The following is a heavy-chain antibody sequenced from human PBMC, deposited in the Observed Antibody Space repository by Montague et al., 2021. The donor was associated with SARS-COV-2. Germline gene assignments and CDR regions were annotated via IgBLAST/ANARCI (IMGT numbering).Heavy chain of an antibody. CDR1: GGSISSSTYY. V-gene: IGHV4-39*01. Sequence: SETLSLTCTVSGGSISSSTYYWGWIRQPPGKGLEWIGCIYYSGSTYHNPSLRSRVTISVDTSQNQFSLRLSSVTAADTAVYYCARHGWGWLRLLRPFDYWGPGTLASVAS. D-gene: IGHD5-12*01. J-gene: IGHJ4*02. CDR2: IYYSGST. CDR3: ARHGWGWLRLLRPFDY.